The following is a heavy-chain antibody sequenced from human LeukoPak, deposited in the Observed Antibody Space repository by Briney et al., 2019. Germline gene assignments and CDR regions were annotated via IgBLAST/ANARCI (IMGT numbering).Heavy chain of an antibody. CDR1: GFTFSSYW. J-gene: IGHJ4*02. Sequence: HPGGSLRLSCAASGFTFSSYWMSWVRQAPGKGLEYVSAISSNGGSTDYADFVKGRFTISRDNSKNTLYLQMSSLRTEDTALYYCARNTATRVHLDFWGQGTLVTVSS. D-gene: IGHD2-15*01. CDR3: ARNTATRVHLDF. CDR2: ISSNGGST. V-gene: IGHV3-64*04.